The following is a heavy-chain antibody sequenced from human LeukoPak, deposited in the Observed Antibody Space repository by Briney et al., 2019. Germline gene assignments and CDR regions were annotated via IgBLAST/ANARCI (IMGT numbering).Heavy chain of an antibody. CDR1: GFTFSSFS. V-gene: IGHV3-48*02. Sequence: GGSLRLSCAASGFTFSSFSMNWVRQAPGKGLEWVSFISSSGTSIYYADSVMGRFSNSRDNAKNSLYLQMSSLRDEDTAVYYCARDDRRKSGSPRWFDPWGQGTLVTVSS. D-gene: IGHD1-26*01. CDR2: ISSSGTSI. CDR3: ARDDRRKSGSPRWFDP. J-gene: IGHJ5*02.